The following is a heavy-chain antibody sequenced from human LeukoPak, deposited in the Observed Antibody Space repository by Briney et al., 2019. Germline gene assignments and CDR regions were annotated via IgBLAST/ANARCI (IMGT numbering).Heavy chain of an antibody. J-gene: IGHJ4*02. CDR3: ARRGAEHYNSITYYDY. D-gene: IGHD2/OR15-2a*01. CDR2: IYPGDSAT. Sequence: GASPHISCKCASSIFTNYWIAWGRQLPGKGLEWMGIIYPGDSATRYSPSFQGQVTISADKSISTAYLQWSSLRASDTAMYYCARRGAEHYNSITYYDYWGQGTLVSVSS. CDR1: SSIFTNYW. V-gene: IGHV5-51*01.